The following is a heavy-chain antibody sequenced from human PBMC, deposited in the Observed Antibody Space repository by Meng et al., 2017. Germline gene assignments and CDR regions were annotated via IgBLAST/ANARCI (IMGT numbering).Heavy chain of an antibody. Sequence: GGSLRLSCAASGFTFSDYYMSWIRQAPGKGLEWVSYISSSGSTIYYADSVKGRFTISRDNAKNSLYLQMNSLRAEDTAVYYCASRSVDTAMVLLESHDAFDIWGQGRMVTVSS. J-gene: IGHJ3*02. CDR1: GFTFSDYY. V-gene: IGHV3-11*01. CDR3: ASRSVDTAMVLLESHDAFDI. D-gene: IGHD5-18*01. CDR2: ISSSGSTI.